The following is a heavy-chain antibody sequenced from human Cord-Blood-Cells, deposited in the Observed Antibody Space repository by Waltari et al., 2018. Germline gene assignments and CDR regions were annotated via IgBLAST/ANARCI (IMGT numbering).Heavy chain of an antibody. D-gene: IGHD6-6*01. CDR3: AASSSPGYFDY. CDR1: GGSFSGSS. J-gene: IGHJ4*02. V-gene: IGHV4-34*01. Sequence: QVQLQQWGAGLLKPSETLSLTCAVYGGSFSGSSWSWIRQPPGKGLEGIGEINHSGSTNYNPSLKSRVTISVDTSKNQFSLKLSSVTAADTAVYYCAASSSPGYFDYWGQGTLVTVSS. CDR2: INHSGST.